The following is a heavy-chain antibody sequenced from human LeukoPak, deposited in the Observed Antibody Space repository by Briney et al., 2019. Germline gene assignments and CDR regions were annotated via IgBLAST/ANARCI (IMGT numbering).Heavy chain of an antibody. CDR3: ATYHDSSGYYSAFDI. D-gene: IGHD3-22*01. Sequence: GSSVKVSYKVSGYTLTELSMHWVRQAPGKGLEWMGGFDPEDGETIYAQKFQGRVTMTEDTSTDTAYMELSSLRSEDTAVYYCATYHDSSGYYSAFDIWGQGTMVTVSS. CDR1: GYTLTELS. V-gene: IGHV1-24*01. CDR2: FDPEDGET. J-gene: IGHJ3*02.